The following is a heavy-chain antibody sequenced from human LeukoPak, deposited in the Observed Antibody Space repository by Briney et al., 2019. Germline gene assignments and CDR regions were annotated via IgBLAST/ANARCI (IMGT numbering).Heavy chain of an antibody. Sequence: PSETLSLTCGVSGYSISSGYYWGWIRQPPGKGLEWIGRIYHSGSTYYNPSLKSRVTISVDTSKNQFSLKLSSVTAADTAVYYCARRPSGSYHFDYWGQGTLVTVSS. CDR2: IYHSGST. J-gene: IGHJ4*02. CDR3: ARRPSGSYHFDY. CDR1: GYSISSGYY. V-gene: IGHV4-38-2*01. D-gene: IGHD1-26*01.